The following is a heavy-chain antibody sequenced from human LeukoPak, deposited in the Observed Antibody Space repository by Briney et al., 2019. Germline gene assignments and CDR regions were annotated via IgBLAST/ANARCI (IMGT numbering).Heavy chain of an antibody. CDR2: FDPGDGET. Sequence: ASVKVSCKVSGYTLTELSMHWVRQAPGKGLEWMGGFDPGDGETIYAQKFQGRVTMTEDTSTDTAYMELSSLRSEDTAVYYCATGRSTVTTAGPYFYYWGQGTLVTVFS. V-gene: IGHV1-24*01. CDR1: GYTLTELS. D-gene: IGHD4-17*01. J-gene: IGHJ4*02. CDR3: ATGRSTVTTAGPYFYY.